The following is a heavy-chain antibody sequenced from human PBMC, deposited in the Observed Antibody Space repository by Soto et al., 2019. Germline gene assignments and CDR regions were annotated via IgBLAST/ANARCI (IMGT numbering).Heavy chain of an antibody. J-gene: IGHJ4*02. Sequence: PSETLSLTCTVSGGSVSSGSYYWSWIRQPPGKGLECVGYIYYSGSTNYNPSLKSRVTISVDTSKNQFSLKLSSVTAADTAVYYCARVTSSWGLVRYFDYPGKAPLVTVSS. CDR3: ARVTSSWGLVRYFDY. V-gene: IGHV4-61*01. CDR1: GGSVSSGSYY. D-gene: IGHD6-13*01. CDR2: IYYSGST.